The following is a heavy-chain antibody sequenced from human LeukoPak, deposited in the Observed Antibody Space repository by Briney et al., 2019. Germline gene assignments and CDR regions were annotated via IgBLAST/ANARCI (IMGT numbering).Heavy chain of an antibody. Sequence: SETLSLACPVSGGSLSSYCWCWIRPPAGKGLEWIGRIYTSGSTGYNTSLTSRVIISVDTSKNQFSLSLISVTAADTAVYYCAGDGVSALNLYSDLWGRGTLVTVSS. D-gene: IGHD3-3*01. CDR1: GGSLSSYC. V-gene: IGHV4-4*07. J-gene: IGHJ2*01. CDR2: IYTSGST. CDR3: AGDGVSALNLYSDL.